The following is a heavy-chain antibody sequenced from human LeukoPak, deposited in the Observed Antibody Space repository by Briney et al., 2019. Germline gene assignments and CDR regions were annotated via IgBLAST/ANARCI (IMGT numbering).Heavy chain of an antibody. D-gene: IGHD4-23*01. J-gene: IGHJ4*02. CDR1: GGTFSSYA. Sequence: ASVKVSCKASGGTFSSYAISWVRQAPGQGLEWMGRIIPTLGIANYAQKFQGRVTITADKSTSTAYMELSSLRSEDTAVYYCARDPDYGGNSAFDYWGQGTLVTVSS. V-gene: IGHV1-69*04. CDR3: ARDPDYGGNSAFDY. CDR2: IIPTLGIA.